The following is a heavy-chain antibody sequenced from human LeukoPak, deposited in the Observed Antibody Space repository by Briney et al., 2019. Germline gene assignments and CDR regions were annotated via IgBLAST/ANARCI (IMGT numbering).Heavy chain of an antibody. V-gene: IGHV3-48*02. CDR3: ARGFMTTRGMDV. CDR1: GFTFSRYS. Sequence: PWGSLRLSCAASGFTFSRYSMNWVRQAPGKGLEWVSYISSSSSTIYYADSVKGRFTISRDNAKNSLYLQMNSLRDEDTAVYYCARGFMTTRGMDVWGQGTTVTVSS. D-gene: IGHD4-11*01. J-gene: IGHJ6*02. CDR2: ISSSSSTI.